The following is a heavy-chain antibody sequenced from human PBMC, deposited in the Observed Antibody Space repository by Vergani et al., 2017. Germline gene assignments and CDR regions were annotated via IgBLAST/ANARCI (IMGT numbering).Heavy chain of an antibody. Sequence: EVQLVESGGGLVQPGRSLRLSCAASGFTFDDYAMHWVRQAPGKGLEWVSGISWNSGSIGYADSVKGRFTISRDNAKNSLYLQMNSLRAEDTALYYCARLPDSSSWKKEGVDAFDIWGQGTMVTVSS. CDR1: GFTFDDYA. CDR3: ARLPDSSSWKKEGVDAFDI. D-gene: IGHD6-13*01. J-gene: IGHJ3*02. V-gene: IGHV3-9*01. CDR2: ISWNSGSI.